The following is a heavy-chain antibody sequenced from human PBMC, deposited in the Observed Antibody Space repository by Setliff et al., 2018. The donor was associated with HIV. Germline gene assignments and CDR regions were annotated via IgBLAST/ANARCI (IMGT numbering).Heavy chain of an antibody. CDR3: ARGVWELPPYYMDV. CDR1: GYTFSSND. CDR2: MNPNSGNT. J-gene: IGHJ6*03. V-gene: IGHV1-8*01. Sequence: ASVKVSCKASGYTFSSNDINWVRQATGQGLEWMGWMNPNSGNTGYAQKFQGRVTMTRDTSISTAHMELSRLTSDDTAVYYCARGVWELPPYYMDVWGKGTTVTVSS. D-gene: IGHD1-26*01.